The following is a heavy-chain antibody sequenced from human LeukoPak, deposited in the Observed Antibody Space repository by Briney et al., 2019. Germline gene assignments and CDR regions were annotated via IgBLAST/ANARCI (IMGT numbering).Heavy chain of an antibody. V-gene: IGHV4-4*07. CDR2: IYSSGIT. CDR3: ARVNDWDYDWFDP. D-gene: IGHD1-7*01. CDR1: GGSISSYY. J-gene: IGHJ5*02. Sequence: SETLSLTCTVSGGSISSYYWSWIRQPAGKGLEWIGRIYSSGITYYSHSLGSRVTMSVDTSKNQFSLKLTSVTAADTAVYYCARVNDWDYDWFDPWGQGTLVSVSS.